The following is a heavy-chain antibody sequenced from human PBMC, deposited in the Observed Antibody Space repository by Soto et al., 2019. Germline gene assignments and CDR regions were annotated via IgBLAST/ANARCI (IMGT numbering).Heavy chain of an antibody. J-gene: IGHJ4*02. V-gene: IGHV4-59*08. CDR1: GGSISSYY. CDR3: ARQFPWFGELLNSRAPTHYFDY. Sequence: SETLSLTCTVSGGSISSYYWSWIRQPPGKGLEWIGYIYYSGSTNYNPSLKSRVTISVDTSKNQFSLKLSSVTAADTAVYYCARQFPWFGELLNSRAPTHYFDYWGQGTLVTVSS. D-gene: IGHD3-10*01. CDR2: IYYSGST.